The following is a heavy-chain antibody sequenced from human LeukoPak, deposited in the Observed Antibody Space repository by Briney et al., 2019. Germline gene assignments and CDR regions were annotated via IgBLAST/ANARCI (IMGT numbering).Heavy chain of an antibody. CDR3: AKHLLWFGGPFDY. CDR1: GFTFSSYA. CDR2: ISGSGGST. J-gene: IGHJ4*02. Sequence: GGSLRLSCAASGFTFSSYAMSWVRQGPGKGLEWVSAISGSGGSTYYADSVKGRFTISRDNSKNTLYLQMNSLRAEDTAVYYCAKHLLWFGGPFDYWGQGTLVTVSS. D-gene: IGHD3-10*01. V-gene: IGHV3-23*01.